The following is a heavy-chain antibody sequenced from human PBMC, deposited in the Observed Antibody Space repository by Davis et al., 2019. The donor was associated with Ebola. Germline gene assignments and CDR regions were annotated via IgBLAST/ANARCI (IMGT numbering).Heavy chain of an antibody. CDR1: GFTFSSYS. CDR2: ISSSSSTI. Sequence: PGGSLRLSCAASGFTFSSYSMNWVRQAPGKGLEWVSYISSSSSTIYYADSVKGRFTISRDSAKNSLYLQMNSLRAEDTAVYYCARDGYYYDSSGYHRGGMDVWGQGTTVTVSS. D-gene: IGHD3-22*01. J-gene: IGHJ6*02. V-gene: IGHV3-48*01. CDR3: ARDGYYYDSSGYHRGGMDV.